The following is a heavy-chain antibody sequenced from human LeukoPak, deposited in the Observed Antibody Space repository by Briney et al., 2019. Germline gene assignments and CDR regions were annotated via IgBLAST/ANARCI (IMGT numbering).Heavy chain of an antibody. D-gene: IGHD4-23*01. CDR1: GFIFSDYY. Sequence: GGSLRLSCAASGFIFSDYYMTWIRQAPGKGLEWISYITTNGASTYYATSVKGRFTISRDNAQNSLFLQMNSLRAEDTAVYYCALYGGDFDYWGQGTLVTVSS. J-gene: IGHJ4*02. V-gene: IGHV3-11*04. CDR3: ALYGGDFDY. CDR2: ITTNGAST.